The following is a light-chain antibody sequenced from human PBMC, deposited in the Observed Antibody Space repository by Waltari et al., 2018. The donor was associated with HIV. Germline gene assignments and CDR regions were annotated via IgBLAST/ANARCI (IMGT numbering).Light chain of an antibody. Sequence: FMLTQPHSMSESPGRTVTISCTRSSGNIASNSVQWYQPRPGSAPITVIYEDTQRPSGVPERFSGSLDSSSNSASLTISGLRSEDEADYYCQSYDTSNHLIFGGGTKLTVL. CDR2: EDT. V-gene: IGLV6-57*04. J-gene: IGLJ2*01. CDR1: SGNIASNS. CDR3: QSYDTSNHLI.